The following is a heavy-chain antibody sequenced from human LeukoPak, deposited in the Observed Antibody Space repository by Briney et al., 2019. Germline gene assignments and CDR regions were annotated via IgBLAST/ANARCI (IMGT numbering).Heavy chain of an antibody. CDR2: ISSSGSTI. J-gene: IGHJ4*02. CDR1: GFTFSDYY. D-gene: IGHD5-12*01. CDR3: ARVGSGYESDY. V-gene: IGHV3-11*01. Sequence: GGSLRLSCAASGFTFSDYYMSWIRQAPGKGLEWDSYISSSGSTIYYADSVRGRFTISRDNPKNSLYLQMNSLRAEDTAVYYCARVGSGYESDYWGQGTLVTVSS.